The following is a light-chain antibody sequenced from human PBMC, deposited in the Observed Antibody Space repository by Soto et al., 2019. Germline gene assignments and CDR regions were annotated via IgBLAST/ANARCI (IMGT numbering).Light chain of an antibody. CDR3: QKCNSAPLT. J-gene: IGKJ4*01. V-gene: IGKV1-27*01. CDR2: AAS. Sequence: GDRVTITCRASQGIGVYLAWFQQKPGKVPKLLIYAASALQSGVPSRFSGSGSGTDFTLTISSLQPEDIATYYCQKCNSAPLTFGGGTRVEIK. CDR1: QGIGVY.